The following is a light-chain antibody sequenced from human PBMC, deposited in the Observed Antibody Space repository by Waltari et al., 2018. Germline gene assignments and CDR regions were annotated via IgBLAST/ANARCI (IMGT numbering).Light chain of an antibody. CDR3: QHYDHWPPSYS. CDR1: QSISNN. J-gene: IGKJ2*01. CDR2: GVS. Sequence: EIVMTQSPDTLSVSPGERATISIRASQSISNNVAWYQQKPGQAPRLIIYGVSTRATDIPARFSGGGSETEFTLTISSLQSEDFAVYYCQHYDHWPPSYSFGQGTKLEI. V-gene: IGKV3-15*01.